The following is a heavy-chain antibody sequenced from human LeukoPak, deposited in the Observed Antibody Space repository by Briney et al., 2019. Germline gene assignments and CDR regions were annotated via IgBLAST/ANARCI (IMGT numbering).Heavy chain of an antibody. Sequence: PGGSLRLSCTGSGFTFSNYALNWVRQAPGEGLEGVSAISGSCGTYFADSVKGRFTVSRDNSKNTLYLQMTSLRAEDTAVYYCAKADDSSGYYLHQPFDYWGQGTLVTVSS. J-gene: IGHJ4*02. CDR2: ISGSCGT. V-gene: IGHV3-23*01. CDR1: GFTFSNYA. CDR3: AKADDSSGYYLHQPFDY. D-gene: IGHD3-22*01.